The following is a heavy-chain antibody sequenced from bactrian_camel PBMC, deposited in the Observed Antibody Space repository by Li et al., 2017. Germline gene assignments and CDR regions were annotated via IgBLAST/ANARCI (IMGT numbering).Heavy chain of an antibody. V-gene: IGHV3S40*01. CDR2: IKSYGGET. CDR1: GFIFSNYD. J-gene: IGHJ4*01. D-gene: IGHD2*01. Sequence: DVQLVESGGKLVQPGESLRLSCAASGFIFSNYDMSWVRQVAGQGLEWVSGIKSYGGETYYADSVKGRFTISRDNAKNTAYLQLNSLKAEDTAMYYCTKHVAYSGAHYWGQGTQVTVS. CDR3: TKHVAYSGAHY.